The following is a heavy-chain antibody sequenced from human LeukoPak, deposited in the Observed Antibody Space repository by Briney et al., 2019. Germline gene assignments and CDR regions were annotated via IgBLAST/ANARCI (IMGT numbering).Heavy chain of an antibody. CDR1: GGSISSYY. Sequence: PSETLSLTCTVSGGSISSYYWSWIRQPPGKGLEWIGYIYYSGSTNYNPSLKSRVTISVDTSKNQFSLKLRSVTAADTAVYYCARMSGWLDFDYWGQGTLVTVSS. J-gene: IGHJ4*02. CDR2: IYYSGST. V-gene: IGHV4-59*01. CDR3: ARMSGWLDFDY. D-gene: IGHD6-19*01.